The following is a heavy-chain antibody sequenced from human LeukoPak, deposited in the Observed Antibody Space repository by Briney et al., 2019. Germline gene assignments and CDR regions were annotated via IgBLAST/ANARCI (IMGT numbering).Heavy chain of an antibody. Sequence: GGSLRLSCAASGFTFSSYSMNWVRQAPGKGLEWVSSISSSSSYIYYADSVRGRFTISRDNAKNSLYLQMNSLRAEDTAVYYCARAIQGHSSSWYWWGYYFDYWGQGTLVTVSS. J-gene: IGHJ4*02. V-gene: IGHV3-21*01. CDR3: ARAIQGHSSSWYWWGYYFDY. CDR2: ISSSSSYI. CDR1: GFTFSSYS. D-gene: IGHD6-13*01.